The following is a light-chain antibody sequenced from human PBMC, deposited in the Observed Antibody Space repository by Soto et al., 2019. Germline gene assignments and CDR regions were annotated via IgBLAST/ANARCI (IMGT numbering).Light chain of an antibody. CDR1: ISDVGGYNY. CDR2: DVN. Sequence: QSVLTQPASVSGSPGQSITISCTGTISDVGGYNYVSWYQQHPGKVPKLLIYDVNNRPSGVSYRFSASKSGNTASLTISGLQAADEADYYCFSYTSSGTFLFGGGTKLTVL. J-gene: IGLJ2*01. CDR3: FSYTSSGTFL. V-gene: IGLV2-14*03.